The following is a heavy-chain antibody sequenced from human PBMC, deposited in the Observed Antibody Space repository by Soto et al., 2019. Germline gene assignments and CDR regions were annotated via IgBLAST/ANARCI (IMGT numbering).Heavy chain of an antibody. D-gene: IGHD3-10*01. V-gene: IGHV3-30*18. CDR3: AKDLGVDGSACYPYS. CDR2: ISYDGRYE. Sequence: QVQLVESGGGVVQPGRSLRLSCAASGFTFSTYDMHWVRHTPGKGLEWLAVISYDGRYELHADSVKGRFTISRDNSKNTVSLQMNNLKIEDTAVYYCAKDLGVDGSACYPYSWGHGTQVTVSS. CDR1: GFTFSTYD. J-gene: IGHJ5*01.